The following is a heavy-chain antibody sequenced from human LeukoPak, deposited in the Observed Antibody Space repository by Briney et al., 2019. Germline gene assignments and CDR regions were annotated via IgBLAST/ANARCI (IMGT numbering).Heavy chain of an antibody. J-gene: IGHJ3*02. V-gene: IGHV3-48*03. Sequence: GGSLRLSCAASGFTFSNYEMNWVRQAPGKGLEWVSHIDSSATVIYYADSVKGRFTISRDNAKNSLSLQVNSLRVEDTALYYCVRDYGGSTSDALDIWGQGTMVTVSS. D-gene: IGHD3-16*01. CDR3: VRDYGGSTSDALDI. CDR2: IDSSATVI. CDR1: GFTFSNYE.